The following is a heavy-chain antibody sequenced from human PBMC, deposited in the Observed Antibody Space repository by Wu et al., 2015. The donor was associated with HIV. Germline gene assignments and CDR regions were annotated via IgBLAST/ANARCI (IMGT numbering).Heavy chain of an antibody. D-gene: IGHD2-2*01. CDR2: MNPNSGNT. Sequence: QVQLVQSGAEVKKPGASVKVSCKASGYTFTSYDINWVRQATGQGLEWMGWMNPNSGNTGYAQKFQGRVTITRNTSISTAYMELSSLRSEDTAVYYCARRSIVVVPAAEYYYYYYMDVWGKGTTVTVSS. CDR1: GYTFTSYD. CDR3: ARRSIVVVPAAEYYYYYYMDV. J-gene: IGHJ6*03. V-gene: IGHV1-8*03.